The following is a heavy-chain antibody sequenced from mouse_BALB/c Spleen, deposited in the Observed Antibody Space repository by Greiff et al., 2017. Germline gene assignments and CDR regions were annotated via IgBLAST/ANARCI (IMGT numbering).Heavy chain of an antibody. J-gene: IGHJ4*01. D-gene: IGHD1-1*02. V-gene: IGHV5-17*02. CDR3: AGGGYYDMDY. Sequence: DVMLVESGGGLVQPGGSRKLSCAASGFTFSSFGMHWVRQAPEKGLEWVAYISSGSSTIYYADTVKGRFTISRDNPKNTLFLQMTSLRSEDTAMYYCAGGGYYDMDYWGQGTSVTVSS. CDR1: GFTFSSFG. CDR2: ISSGSSTI.